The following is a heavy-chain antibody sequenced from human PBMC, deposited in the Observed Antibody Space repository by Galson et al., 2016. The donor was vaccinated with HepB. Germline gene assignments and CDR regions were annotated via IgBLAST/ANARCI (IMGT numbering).Heavy chain of an antibody. D-gene: IGHD6-19*01. CDR1: GDSVSSNSAT. V-gene: IGHV6-1*01. CDR2: TYYRSKWYN. CDR3: AREGSSGWLFDY. J-gene: IGHJ4*02. Sequence: AISGDSVSSNSATWDWIRQSPSRGLEWLGRTYYRSKWYNDYAVSVKSRISINPDTSKNQFSLQLNSVTPEDTAVYYCAREGSSGWLFDYWGQGTLVTVSS.